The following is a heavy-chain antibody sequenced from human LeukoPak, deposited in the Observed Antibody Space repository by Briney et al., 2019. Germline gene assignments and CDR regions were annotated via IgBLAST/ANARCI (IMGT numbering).Heavy chain of an antibody. V-gene: IGHV3-66*01. Sequence: GGSLRLSCAASGFTVSSNYMSWVRQAPGKGLEWVSVVYSGGSTYYADSVKGRFTISRDNSKNTLYLQMNSLRAEDTAVYYCARGRMMAGYFDYWGQGTLVTVSS. CDR3: ARGRMMAGYFDY. J-gene: IGHJ4*02. CDR2: VYSGGST. D-gene: IGHD5-24*01. CDR1: GFTVSSNY.